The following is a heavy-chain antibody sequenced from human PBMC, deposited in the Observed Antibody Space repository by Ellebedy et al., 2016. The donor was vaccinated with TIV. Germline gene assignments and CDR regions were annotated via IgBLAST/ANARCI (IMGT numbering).Heavy chain of an antibody. Sequence: SVKVSCXASGGTFSSYAISWVRQAPGQGLEWMGGIIPIFGTANYAQKLQGRVTMTTDTSTSTAYMEMSRLRSDDTAVYYCARDAGIAAAGTWDAFDIWGQGTMVTVSS. CDR2: IIPIFGTA. CDR1: GGTFSSYA. V-gene: IGHV1-69*05. D-gene: IGHD6-13*01. J-gene: IGHJ3*02. CDR3: ARDAGIAAAGTWDAFDI.